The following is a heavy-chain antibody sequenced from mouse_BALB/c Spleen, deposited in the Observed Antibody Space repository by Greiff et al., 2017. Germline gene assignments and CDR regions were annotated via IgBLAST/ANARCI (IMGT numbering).Heavy chain of an antibody. CDR2: IRNKANGYTT. Sequence: DVKLVESGGGLVQPGGSLRLSCATSGFTFTDYYMSWVRQPPGKALEWLGFIRNKANGYTTEYSASVKGRFTISRDTSQSILYLQMNTLRAEDSATYYCARDMGGTTVDYYAMDYWGQGTSVTVSS. D-gene: IGHD1-1*01. J-gene: IGHJ4*01. V-gene: IGHV7-3*02. CDR3: ARDMGGTTVDYYAMDY. CDR1: GFTFTDYY.